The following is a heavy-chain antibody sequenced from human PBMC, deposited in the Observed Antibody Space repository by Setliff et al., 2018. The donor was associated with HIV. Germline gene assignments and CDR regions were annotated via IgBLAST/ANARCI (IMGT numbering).Heavy chain of an antibody. CDR3: AKSYYNFWSALDY. CDR2: ISNDGSNK. Sequence: PGGSLRLSCAASGFTFRSYSMHWVRQAPGKGLEWVAVISNDGSNKYYGDSVKGRFTISRDNSKNTVYLQMNDLRGEDTAVYSCAKSYYNFWSALDYWGQGTLVTVSS. CDR1: GFTFRSYS. V-gene: IGHV3-30*18. D-gene: IGHD3-3*01. J-gene: IGHJ4*02.